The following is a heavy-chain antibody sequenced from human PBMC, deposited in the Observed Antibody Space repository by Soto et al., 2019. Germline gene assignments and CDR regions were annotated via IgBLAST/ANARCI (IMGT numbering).Heavy chain of an antibody. V-gene: IGHV4-4*07. D-gene: IGHD5-12*01. CDR3: AREGSYSAYNFAHGIQLWAFDF. J-gene: IGHJ4*02. CDR1: GGSTNTFY. Sequence: SETLSLTCTVSGGSTNTFYWSWVRQPAGKGLEWIGRIFSSGSTSFNPSLESRVAMSVDTSKNHFSLNLSSVTAADMAVYYCAREGSYSAYNFAHGIQLWAFDFWGQGALVTVSS. CDR2: IFSSGST.